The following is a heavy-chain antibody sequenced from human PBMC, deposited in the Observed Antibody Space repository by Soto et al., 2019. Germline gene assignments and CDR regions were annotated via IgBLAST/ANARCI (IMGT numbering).Heavy chain of an antibody. V-gene: IGHV1-69*13. CDR2: IISIFGTA. Sequence: GASVKVSCKASGGTFSSSAISWVRQAPGQGLEWMGGIISIFGTANYAQKFQGRATITADESTSTAYMELSSLRSEDTAVYYCARALVGATTTVFDYWGQGTLVTV. J-gene: IGHJ4*02. CDR1: GGTFSSSA. D-gene: IGHD1-26*01. CDR3: ARALVGATTTVFDY.